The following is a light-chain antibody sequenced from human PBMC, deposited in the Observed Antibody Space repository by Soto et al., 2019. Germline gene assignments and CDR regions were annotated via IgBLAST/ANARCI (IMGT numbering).Light chain of an antibody. J-gene: IGKJ3*01. V-gene: IGKV1-39*01. CDR2: AAS. CDR3: QQTFSSLLFT. Sequence: DIQMTQSPSSLSASVGDRVTIACRASQRISTFLNWYQQKPGKAPKLLIYAASRLQSGVPSRFSGSGSGTDFTLTISSLQPEDFATYYCQQTFSSLLFTFGPGTKVDMK. CDR1: QRISTF.